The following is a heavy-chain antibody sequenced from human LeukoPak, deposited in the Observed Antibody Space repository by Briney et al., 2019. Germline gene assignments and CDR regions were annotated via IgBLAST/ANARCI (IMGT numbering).Heavy chain of an antibody. CDR2: NNPKSGGT. V-gene: IGHV1-2*02. CDR3: ARDYYSGYRNRFDP. D-gene: IGHD2/OR15-2a*01. J-gene: IGHJ5*02. Sequence: ASVKVSCKSSGYTFTCCYIHWGRQGPGRGLEWMGWNNPKSGGTNYAQKFQGRVTTTRETSISPAYMELSRLRSDDTAVYYCARDYYSGYRNRFDPWGQGTLVTVSS. CDR1: GYTFTCCY.